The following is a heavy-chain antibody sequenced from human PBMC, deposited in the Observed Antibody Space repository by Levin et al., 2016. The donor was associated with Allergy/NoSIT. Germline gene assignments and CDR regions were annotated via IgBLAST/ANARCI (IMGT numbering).Heavy chain of an antibody. D-gene: IGHD4-17*01. Sequence: WVRQAPGQGLEWMGGIIPIFGTANYAQKFQGRVTITADKSTSTAYMELSSLRSEDTAVYYCARDGGADYGDYEADYWGQGTLVTVSS. CDR3: ARDGGADYGDYEADY. J-gene: IGHJ4*02. CDR2: IIPIFGTA. V-gene: IGHV1-69*06.